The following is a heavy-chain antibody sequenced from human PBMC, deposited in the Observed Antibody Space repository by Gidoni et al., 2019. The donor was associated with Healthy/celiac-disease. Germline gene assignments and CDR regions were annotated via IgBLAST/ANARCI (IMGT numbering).Heavy chain of an antibody. Sequence: QVQLVESGGGVVQTGRSLRPSCAASGFTFSSYGMHWVRQAQGKGLEWVAVIWYDGSNKYYADSVKGRFTISRDNSKNTLYLQMNSLRAEDTAVYYCARDYSSSCDYWGQGTLVTVSS. J-gene: IGHJ4*02. D-gene: IGHD6-13*01. CDR2: IWYDGSNK. V-gene: IGHV3-33*01. CDR3: ARDYSSSCDY. CDR1: GFTFSSYG.